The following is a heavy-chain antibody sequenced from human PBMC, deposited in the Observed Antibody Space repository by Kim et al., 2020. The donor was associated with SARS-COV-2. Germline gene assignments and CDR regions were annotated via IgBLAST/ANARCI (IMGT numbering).Heavy chain of an antibody. Sequence: GGSLRLSCAASGFTFSSYSMNWVRQAPGKGLEWVSSISSSSSYIYYADSVKGRFTISRDNAKNSLYLQMNSLRAEDTAVYYCARDKVGPKYQLLFRVDYGMDVWGQGTTVTVSS. D-gene: IGHD2-2*01. CDR1: GFTFSSYS. CDR2: ISSSSSYI. V-gene: IGHV3-21*01. CDR3: ARDKVGPKYQLLFRVDYGMDV. J-gene: IGHJ6*02.